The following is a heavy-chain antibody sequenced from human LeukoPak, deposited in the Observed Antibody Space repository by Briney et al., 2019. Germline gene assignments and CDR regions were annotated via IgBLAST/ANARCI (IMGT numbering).Heavy chain of an antibody. V-gene: IGHV4-39*07. J-gene: IGHJ6*03. D-gene: IGHD3-10*01. Sequence: SETLSLTCTVSGGSISSSSYYWGWIRQPPGKGLEWIGSIYYSGSTNYNPSLKSRVTISVDTSKNQFSLKLSSVTAEDTAVYYCARGPPFTMVRGVIAGYYMDVWGKGTTVTVSS. CDR1: GGSISSSSYY. CDR3: ARGPPFTMVRGVIAGYYMDV. CDR2: IYYSGST.